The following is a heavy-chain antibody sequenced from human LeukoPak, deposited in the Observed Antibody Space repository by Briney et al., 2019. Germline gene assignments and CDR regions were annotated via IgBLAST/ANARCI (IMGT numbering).Heavy chain of an antibody. Sequence: SETLSLTCIVSGGSIRNNNYYWAWIRQPPGEGLEWIGSIYYSGSTYYNPSLKSRVTISVDTSNNQFSLKLSSVTAAHTAVYYCARQVGMTAAAVHDPWGQGTLVTVSS. D-gene: IGHD6-25*01. CDR1: GGSIRNNNYY. V-gene: IGHV4-39*01. CDR3: ARQVGMTAAAVHDP. J-gene: IGHJ5*02. CDR2: IYYSGST.